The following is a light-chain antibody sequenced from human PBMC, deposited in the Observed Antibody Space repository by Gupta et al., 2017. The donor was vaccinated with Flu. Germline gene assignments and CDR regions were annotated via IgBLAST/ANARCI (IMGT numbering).Light chain of an antibody. CDR2: AAS. CDR1: QNVNNY. J-gene: IGKJ2*01. CDR3: QQTDTVPHT. Sequence: DIQMTQSPSSLSASIGDRVTITCRAGQNVNNYLNWYQQKPGKAPNLLIFAASNLQSGVPPRFSGSRSGTDFTLTITTLQPEDFATYYCQQTDTVPHTFGQGTRLDIK. V-gene: IGKV1-39*01.